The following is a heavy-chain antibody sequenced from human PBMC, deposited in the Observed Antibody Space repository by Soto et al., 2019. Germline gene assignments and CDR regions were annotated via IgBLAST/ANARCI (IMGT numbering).Heavy chain of an antibody. Sequence: EVQLVESGGGLVQPGRSLRLSCAASGFTFDDYAMHWVRQVPGKGLEWVSGINWNSGNIGYADSVKGRFTISRDNAKKSMYLQMNSLRVEDTALYYCAKSGGSGTFYYYMDVWGKGTTVTVSS. J-gene: IGHJ6*03. D-gene: IGHD3-10*01. CDR2: INWNSGNI. V-gene: IGHV3-9*01. CDR1: GFTFDDYA. CDR3: AKSGGSGTFYYYMDV.